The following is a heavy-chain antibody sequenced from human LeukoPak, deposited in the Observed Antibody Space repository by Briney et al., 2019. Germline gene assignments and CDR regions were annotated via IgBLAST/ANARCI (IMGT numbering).Heavy chain of an antibody. CDR1: GFTFSSYW. D-gene: IGHD2-15*01. J-gene: IGHJ5*02. V-gene: IGHV3-7*01. CDR3: ARDGPRWEVVVAATRFDP. CDR2: IKQDGSEK. Sequence: PGGSLRLSCAASGFTFSSYWMSWVRQAPGKGLEWVANIKQDGSEKYYVDSVKGRFTISRDNAKNSLYLQMNSLRAEDTAVYYCARDGPRWEVVVAATRFDPWGQGTLVTVSS.